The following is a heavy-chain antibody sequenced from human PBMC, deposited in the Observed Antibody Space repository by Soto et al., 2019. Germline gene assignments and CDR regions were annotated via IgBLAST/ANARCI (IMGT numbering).Heavy chain of an antibody. V-gene: IGHV1-46*01. D-gene: IGHD3-22*01. CDR2: INPSGGIT. CDR1: GYSFTSYY. J-gene: IGHJ6*02. CDR3: ARGQGRSYYDSRFYYYYGLDV. Sequence: ASVKVSCKASGYSFTSYYIHWVRQVPGQGLEWMGIINPSGGITNYAQKFQARVTITRDTSTFTVYMDLSRLRSEDTAVYYCARGQGRSYYDSRFYYYYGLDVWGQGTTVTVSS.